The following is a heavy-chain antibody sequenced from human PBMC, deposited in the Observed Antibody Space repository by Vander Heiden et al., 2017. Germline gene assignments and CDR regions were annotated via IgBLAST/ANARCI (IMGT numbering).Heavy chain of an antibody. CDR3: ARETGTAQLDY. CDR2: IYYSGST. CDR1: GASISDYY. V-gene: IGHV4-59*01. D-gene: IGHD5-18*01. J-gene: IGHJ4*02. Sequence: QVQLQESGPGLVKPSETLPLTCSVSGASISDYYWSWIRPPPGKRLGWIGFIYYSGSTKDNPSLESRVDISVDTSKNQLSLRLKSVTPADTALYFCARETGTAQLDYWGQGTLVTVSS.